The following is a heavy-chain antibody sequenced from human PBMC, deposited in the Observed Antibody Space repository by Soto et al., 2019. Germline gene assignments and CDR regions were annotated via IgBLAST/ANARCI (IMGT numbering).Heavy chain of an antibody. Sequence: VFLKDWWSASGCKFVDFGGGWMRQMPGKGLEWMATIYPDGSETRYSPSFQGQVTISADKSISTAYLQWSSLKASDSAMYYCARDPPADLWGQGTLVTRSS. CDR3: ARDPPADL. CDR2: IYPDGSET. V-gene: IGHV5-51*01. D-gene: IGHD2-2*01. J-gene: IGHJ5*02. CDR1: GCKFVDFG.